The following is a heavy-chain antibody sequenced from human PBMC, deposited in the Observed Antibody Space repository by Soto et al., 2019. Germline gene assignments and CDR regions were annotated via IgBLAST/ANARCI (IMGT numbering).Heavy chain of an antibody. D-gene: IGHD5-18*01. CDR2: ISSSGSTI. Sequence: PGGSLRLSCAASGFTFSSYEMNWVRQAPGKGLEWVSYISSSGSTIYYADSVKGRFTISRDNAKNSLYLQMNSLRAEDTAVYYCARDGQSDTAMGYYYYYGMDVWGQGTTVTVSS. CDR1: GFTFSSYE. V-gene: IGHV3-48*03. CDR3: ARDGQSDTAMGYYYYYGMDV. J-gene: IGHJ6*02.